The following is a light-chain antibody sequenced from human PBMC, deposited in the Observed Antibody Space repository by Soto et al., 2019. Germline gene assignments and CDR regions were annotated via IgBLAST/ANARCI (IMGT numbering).Light chain of an antibody. CDR1: ESISNN. CDR2: SAS. V-gene: IGKV3D-15*01. Sequence: MTQSPATLSVSLGDSVSLSCRANESISNNLAWYQQKPGQPPRLLIYSASTRAPGIPARVSGGGSGTQFSLTISSLQSEDFALYYCHQYNEWPRGTFGPGTKVDIK. J-gene: IGKJ1*01. CDR3: HQYNEWPRGT.